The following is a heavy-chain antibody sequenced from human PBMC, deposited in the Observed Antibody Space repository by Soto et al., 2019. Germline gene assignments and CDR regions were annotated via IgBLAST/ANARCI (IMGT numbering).Heavy chain of an antibody. Sequence: GGSLRLSCAASGFTFSSYGMHWVRQAPGKGLEWVAVISYDGSNKYYADSVKGRFTISRDNSKNTLYLQMNSLRAEDTAVYYCAKRPDYGSGSYYLPGMDVWGQGTTVTVSS. CDR3: AKRPDYGSGSYYLPGMDV. J-gene: IGHJ6*02. D-gene: IGHD3-10*01. CDR2: ISYDGSNK. V-gene: IGHV3-30*18. CDR1: GFTFSSYG.